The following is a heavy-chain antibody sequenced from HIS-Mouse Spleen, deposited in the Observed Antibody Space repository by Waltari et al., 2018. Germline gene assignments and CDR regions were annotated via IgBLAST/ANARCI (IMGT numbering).Heavy chain of an antibody. CDR2: INHSGST. V-gene: IGHV4-34*01. D-gene: IGHD3-22*01. CDR1: GGSFSGYY. CDR3: ARLYYDSSGYYYVFDY. Sequence: QVQLQQWGAGLLKPSETLSLTCAVYGGSFSGYYWSWLRQPPGKGLEWIGEINHSGSTNYNPSLKSRVTISVDTSKNQFSLKLSSVTAADTAVYYCARLYYDSSGYYYVFDYWGQGTLVTVSS. J-gene: IGHJ4*02.